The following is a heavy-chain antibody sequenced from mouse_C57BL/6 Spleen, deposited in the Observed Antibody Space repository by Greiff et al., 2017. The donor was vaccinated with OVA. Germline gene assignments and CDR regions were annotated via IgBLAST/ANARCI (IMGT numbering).Heavy chain of an antibody. V-gene: IGHV7-3*01. J-gene: IGHJ4*01. CDR2: ISNKANGYTT. CDR1: GFTFTDYY. CDR3: ARSYYCGSSYDCYALDY. D-gene: IGHD1-1*01. Sequence: EVKLVESGGGLVQPGGSLSLSCAASGFTFTDYYMSWVRQPPGKALEWLGFISNKANGYTTEYSASVKVRFTFSGDNSQSILYLQMNALRAEDSATYYCARSYYCGSSYDCYALDYWGQGTSVTVSS.